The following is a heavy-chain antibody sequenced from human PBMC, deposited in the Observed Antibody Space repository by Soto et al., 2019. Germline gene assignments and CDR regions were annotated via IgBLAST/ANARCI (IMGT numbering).Heavy chain of an antibody. Sequence: GGSLRLFCAASGFTFSNYGMHWVRQAPGKGLEWVAIISFDGNNKYYSDSVKGRFTISRDNSKNMVFLQMNSLRPEDTAVYYCVKPKEHFYDSSPGETWGQGTPVTVSS. J-gene: IGHJ5*02. CDR1: GFTFSNYG. CDR3: VKPKEHFYDSSPGET. V-gene: IGHV3-30*18. D-gene: IGHD3-22*01. CDR2: ISFDGNNK.